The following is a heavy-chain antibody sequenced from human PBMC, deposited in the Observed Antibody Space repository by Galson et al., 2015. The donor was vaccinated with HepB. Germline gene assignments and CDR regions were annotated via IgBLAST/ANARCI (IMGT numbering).Heavy chain of an antibody. J-gene: IGHJ3*02. Sequence: SLRLSCAASGFTFSSYAMSWVRQAPGKGLEWVSAISGSGGSTYYADSVKGRFTISRDNSKNTLYLQMNSPRAEDTAVYYCAKGTGLLYYDSSGYYWPDAFDIWGQGTMVTVSS. CDR3: AKGTGLLYYDSSGYYWPDAFDI. CDR1: GFTFSSYA. D-gene: IGHD3-22*01. CDR2: ISGSGGST. V-gene: IGHV3-23*01.